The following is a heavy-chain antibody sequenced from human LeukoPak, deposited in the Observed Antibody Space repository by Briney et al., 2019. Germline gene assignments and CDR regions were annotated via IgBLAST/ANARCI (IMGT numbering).Heavy chain of an antibody. Sequence: GGSLRLSCAASGFTFSPYSMNWVRQAPGKGLEWVSGISGSAGSTVYADSVKGRLTISRDNSKNTLNLQMNSLRAEDTAVYYCAKDLLSGSGSFSWGVFDYWGQGTLVTVPA. CDR3: AKDLLSGSGSFSWGVFDY. CDR1: GFTFSPYS. J-gene: IGHJ4*02. V-gene: IGHV3-23*01. CDR2: ISGSAGST. D-gene: IGHD3-10*01.